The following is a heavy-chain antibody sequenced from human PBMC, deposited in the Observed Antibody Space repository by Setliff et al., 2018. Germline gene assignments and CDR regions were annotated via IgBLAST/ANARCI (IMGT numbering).Heavy chain of an antibody. CDR1: GGSFSGYY. V-gene: IGHV4-34*01. D-gene: IGHD2-8*02. CDR3: TVYNTGSSKDHY. J-gene: IGHJ4*02. Sequence: SLTCAVYGGSFSGYYWSWIRQPPGKGLEWIGEINHSGSTNYNPSLKSRVTISVDTSKNQFSLKLSSVTAADTALYYCTVYNTGSSKDHYWGQGTPVTVSS. CDR2: INHSGST.